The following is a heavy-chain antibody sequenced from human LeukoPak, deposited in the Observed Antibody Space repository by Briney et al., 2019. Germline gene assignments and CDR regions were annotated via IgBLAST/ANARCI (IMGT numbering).Heavy chain of an antibody. CDR2: IPGGGTST. J-gene: IGHJ4*02. D-gene: IGHD3-22*01. CDR1: GFTFSSYA. Sequence: GGSLRLSCAASGFTFSSYAMSWVRQAPGKGLEWVSGIPGGGTSTHYADSVKGRFTISRDNSKYTLYLQMNSLRAEDTAVYYCAREGYDGESDYWGQGTLVTVSS. V-gene: IGHV3-23*01. CDR3: AREGYDGESDY.